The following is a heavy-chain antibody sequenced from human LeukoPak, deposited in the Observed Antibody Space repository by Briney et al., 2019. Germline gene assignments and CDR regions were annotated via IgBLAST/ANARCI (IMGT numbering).Heavy chain of an antibody. CDR3: ARRDSSSWFLDY. D-gene: IGHD6-13*01. V-gene: IGHV3-23*01. CDR1: GFTLSSYA. J-gene: IGHJ4*02. CDR2: ISGSGGST. Sequence: GGSPILSCAASGFTLSSYAMSWVRQAPGKGLEWVSAISGSGGSTYYADSVKGRFTISRDNSKNTLYLQMNSLRAEDTAVYYCARRDSSSWFLDYWGQGTLVTVSS.